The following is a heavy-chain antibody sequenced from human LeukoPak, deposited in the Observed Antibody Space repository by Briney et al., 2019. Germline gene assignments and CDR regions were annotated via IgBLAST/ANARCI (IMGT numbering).Heavy chain of an antibody. CDR3: ARRGTRSGSYD. D-gene: IGHD1-26*01. J-gene: IGHJ4*02. Sequence: SETLSLTCAVYGGSFSGYYWSWIRQPPGKGLEWIGEINHSGSTNYNPSLKSRVTISVDTSKNQFSLKLSSVTAADTAVYYCARRGTRSGSYDWGQGTLVTVSS. V-gene: IGHV4-34*01. CDR1: GGSFSGYY. CDR2: INHSGST.